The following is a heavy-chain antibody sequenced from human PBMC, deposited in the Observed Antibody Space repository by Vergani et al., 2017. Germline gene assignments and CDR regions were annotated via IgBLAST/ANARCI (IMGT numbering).Heavy chain of an antibody. CDR3: AKDRPVSLLALGWYFDL. J-gene: IGHJ2*01. CDR2: ISYDGSNK. CDR1: GFTFSSYG. Sequence: QVQLVESGGGVVQPGRSLRLSCAASGFTFSSYGMHWVRQAPGKGLEWVAVISYDGSNKYYADSVKGRFTISRDNSKNTLYLQMNSLRAEDTAVYYCAKDRPVSLLALGWYFDLWGRGTLVTVSS. D-gene: IGHD4-11*01. V-gene: IGHV3-30*18.